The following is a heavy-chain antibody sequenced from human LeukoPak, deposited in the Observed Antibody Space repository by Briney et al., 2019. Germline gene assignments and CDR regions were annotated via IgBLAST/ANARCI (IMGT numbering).Heavy chain of an antibody. D-gene: IGHD5-12*01. Sequence: GESLKISCKGSGYRFTSYWIGWVRQMPGKGLEWLGIIYPGDSDTRYSPSFQGQVTISADKSISTAYLQWSSLKASDTAMYYCASLHGYSGASHAFDIWGQGTMVTVSS. V-gene: IGHV5-51*01. CDR1: GYRFTSYW. J-gene: IGHJ3*02. CDR2: IYPGDSDT. CDR3: ASLHGYSGASHAFDI.